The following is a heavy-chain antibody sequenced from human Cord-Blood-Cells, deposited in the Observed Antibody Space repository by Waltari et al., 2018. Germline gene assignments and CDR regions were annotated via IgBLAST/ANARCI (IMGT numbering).Heavy chain of an antibody. V-gene: IGHV4-39*01. Sequence: QLQLQESGPGLVKPSETLSLPCTVSGCSISSSIYYWGWIRQPPGKGLEWIGSIYYSGSTYYNPSLKSRVTISVDTSKNQFSLKLSSVTAADTAVYYCARLTYDSSGYFIDYWGQGTLVTVSS. CDR1: GCSISSSIYY. D-gene: IGHD3-22*01. CDR2: IYYSGST. CDR3: ARLTYDSSGYFIDY. J-gene: IGHJ4*02.